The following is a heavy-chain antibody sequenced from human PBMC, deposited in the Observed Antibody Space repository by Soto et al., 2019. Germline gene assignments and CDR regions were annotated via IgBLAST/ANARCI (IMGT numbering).Heavy chain of an antibody. Sequence: EVQLVESGGGLVQPGGSLRLSCAASGFTLSNYWMSWVRQAPGKGLEWVANIKQDGSEKYYVDSVKGRFTISRDNAKNSLYLQMNSLRAEDTAVYYCARGQEERWLQSHNCGYWGQGTLVTVSS. CDR3: ARGQEERWLQSHNCGY. V-gene: IGHV3-7*01. CDR2: IKQDGSEK. D-gene: IGHD5-12*01. CDR1: GFTLSNYW. J-gene: IGHJ4*02.